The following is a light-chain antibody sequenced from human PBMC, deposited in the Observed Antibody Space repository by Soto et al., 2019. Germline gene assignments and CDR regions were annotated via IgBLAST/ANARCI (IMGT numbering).Light chain of an antibody. V-gene: IGLV7-46*01. CDR2: DTS. CDR3: LLSYNAARV. Sequence: QAVVAQEPSLTVSPGGTVTLTCGSSTGAVTSNHHPYWFQQKAGQAPRTLIYDTSNKHSWTPARFSGSLLGDKAALTLSGAQPEDEAQYHCLLSYNAARVFGGGTKLTVL. CDR1: TGAVTSNHH. J-gene: IGLJ2*01.